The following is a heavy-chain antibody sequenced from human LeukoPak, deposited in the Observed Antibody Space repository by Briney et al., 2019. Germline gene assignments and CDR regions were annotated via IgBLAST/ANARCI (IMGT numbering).Heavy chain of an antibody. CDR3: ARQRYSSPPYYFDY. CDR2: IYTSGST. J-gene: IGHJ4*02. Sequence: SETLSLTCTVSGGSISSCYWSWIRQPPGKGLEWIGYIYTSGSTNYNPSLKSRVTISVDTSKNLFSLKLSSVTAADTAVYYCARQRYSSPPYYFDYWGQGTLVTVSS. V-gene: IGHV4-4*09. CDR1: GGSISSCY. D-gene: IGHD6-13*01.